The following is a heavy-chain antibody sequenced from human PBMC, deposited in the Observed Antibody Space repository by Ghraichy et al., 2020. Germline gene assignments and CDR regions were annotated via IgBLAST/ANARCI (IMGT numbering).Heavy chain of an antibody. Sequence: SETLSLTCTVSGGSVSSGSYYWSWIRQPPGKGLEWIGYIYYSGSTYYNPSLKSRVTISVDTSKNQFSLKLSSVAAADTAEYYCASADYCGGDCYPRTGFDRWGQGTMVTVSS. CDR2: IYYSGST. CDR1: GGSVSSGSYY. D-gene: IGHD2-21*02. J-gene: IGHJ3*01. CDR3: ASADYCGGDCYPRTGFDR. V-gene: IGHV4-61*01.